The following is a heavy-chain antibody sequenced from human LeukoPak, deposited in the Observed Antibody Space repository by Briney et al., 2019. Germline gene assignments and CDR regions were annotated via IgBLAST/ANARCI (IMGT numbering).Heavy chain of an antibody. Sequence: GGSLRLSCAASGFTFGSYAMHWVRQAPGKGLEWVAVISYDGSNKDYADSVKGRFTISRDNSKNTLYLQMNSLRAEDTAVYYCARVIPMVRGPNLPDYWGQGTLVTVSS. CDR3: ARVIPMVRGPNLPDY. CDR1: GFTFGSYA. D-gene: IGHD3-10*01. CDR2: ISYDGSNK. V-gene: IGHV3-30*04. J-gene: IGHJ4*02.